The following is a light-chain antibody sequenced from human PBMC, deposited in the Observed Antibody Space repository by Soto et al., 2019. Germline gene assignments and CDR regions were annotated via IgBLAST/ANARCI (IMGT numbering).Light chain of an antibody. V-gene: IGKV3-15*01. Sequence: EIVMTQSPATLSVSPGERATLSCRASQSVSSNLAWYQHKPGQAPRLLIYGASTRATGIPARFSGSGSGTEFTLTISSLQSEDFATYYCLQDYNYPWTFGQGTKVEIK. CDR1: QSVSSN. CDR2: GAS. J-gene: IGKJ1*01. CDR3: LQDYNYPWT.